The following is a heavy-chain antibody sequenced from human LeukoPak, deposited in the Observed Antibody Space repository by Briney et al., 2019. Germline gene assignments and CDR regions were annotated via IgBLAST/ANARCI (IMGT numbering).Heavy chain of an antibody. CDR3: ATVRGCYRTYAFDI. V-gene: IGHV1-24*01. CDR1: GYTLTELS. J-gene: IGHJ3*02. CDR2: FDPEDGET. Sequence: GASVKVSCKVSGYTLTELSMHWVRQAPGKGLEWMGGFDPEDGETIYAQKFQGRVTMTEDTSTDTAYMELSSLRSEDTAVYYCATVRGCYRTYAFDIWGQGTMVTVSS. D-gene: IGHD1-26*01.